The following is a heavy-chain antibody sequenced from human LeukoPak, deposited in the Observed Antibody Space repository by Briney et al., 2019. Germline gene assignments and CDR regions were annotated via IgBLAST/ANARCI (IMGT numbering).Heavy chain of an antibody. V-gene: IGHV3-23*01. CDR2: ISGSGGST. J-gene: IGHJ4*02. D-gene: IGHD3-9*01. CDR3: AKVGRYFDWLLPAWYFDY. Sequence: PGGSLRLSCAASGFTFSSYAMSWVCQAPGKGLEWVSAISGSGGSTYYADSVKGRFTISRDNSKNTLYLQMNSLRAEDTAVYYCAKVGRYFDWLLPAWYFDYWGQGTLVTVSS. CDR1: GFTFSSYA.